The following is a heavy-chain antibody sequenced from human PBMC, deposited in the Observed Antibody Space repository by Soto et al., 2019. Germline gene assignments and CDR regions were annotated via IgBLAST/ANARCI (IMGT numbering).Heavy chain of an antibody. CDR2: IIPILGIA. V-gene: IGHV1-69*02. J-gene: IGHJ5*02. CDR3: ATYGYYDSSGSSRFDP. CDR1: GGRISSYT. D-gene: IGHD3-22*01. Sequence: KLSCTACGGRISSYTLSWVRQATGQGLEWMGRIIPILGIANYAQKFQGRVTITADKSTSTAYMELSSLRSEDTAVYYCATYGYYDSSGSSRFDPWGQGTLVTVSS.